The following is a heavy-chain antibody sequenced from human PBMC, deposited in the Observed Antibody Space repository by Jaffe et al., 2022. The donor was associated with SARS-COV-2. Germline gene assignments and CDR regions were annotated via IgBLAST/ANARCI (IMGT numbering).Heavy chain of an antibody. J-gene: IGHJ4*02. CDR3: ARLGGDFRVVGY. D-gene: IGHD4-17*01. Sequence: QVQLQQWGAGLLKPSETLSLTCAVYGGSFSGYYWSWIRQPPGKGLEWIGEINHSGSTNYNPSLKSRVTISVDTSKNQFSLKLSSVTAADTAVYYCARLGGDFRVVGYWGQGTLVTVSS. CDR1: GGSFSGYY. V-gene: IGHV4-34*01. CDR2: INHSGST.